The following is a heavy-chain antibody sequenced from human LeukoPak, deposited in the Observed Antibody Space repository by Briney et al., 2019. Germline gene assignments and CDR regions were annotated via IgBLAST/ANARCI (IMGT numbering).Heavy chain of an antibody. V-gene: IGHV4-4*07. J-gene: IGHJ6*02. CDR2: IYTSGST. CDR1: GGSISSYY. Sequence: SETLSLTCTVSGGSISSYYWSWIRQPAGKGLEWIGRIYTSGSTKYNPSLKSRVTMSVDTSKNQFSLKLSSVTAADTAVYYCARLKHVDTAMALDPYYYYGMDVWGQGTTVTVSS. D-gene: IGHD5-18*01. CDR3: ARLKHVDTAMALDPYYYYGMDV.